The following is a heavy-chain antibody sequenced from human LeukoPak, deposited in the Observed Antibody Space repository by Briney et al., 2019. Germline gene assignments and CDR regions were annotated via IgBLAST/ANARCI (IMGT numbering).Heavy chain of an antibody. Sequence: PGGSLRLSCAASGFTFSSYAMSWVRQAPGKGLEWVSAISGSGGSTYYADSVKGRFTISRDNSKNTLYLQMNSLRAEDTAVHYCAKEGEQWLVRGGAFDIWGQGTMVTVSS. CDR3: AKEGEQWLVRGGAFDI. CDR2: ISGSGGST. CDR1: GFTFSSYA. V-gene: IGHV3-23*01. J-gene: IGHJ3*02. D-gene: IGHD6-19*01.